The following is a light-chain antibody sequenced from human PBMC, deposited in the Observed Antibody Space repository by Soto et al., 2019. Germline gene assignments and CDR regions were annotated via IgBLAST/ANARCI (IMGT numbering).Light chain of an antibody. Sequence: EIVMTQSPATLSVSPGEGATLFCRASQSLSTNLAWYQQKPGQAPRLLIYGASTRATGIPARFSGSGSGTEFTLTISSLLSEDFAVYYCQQYNNWPPFAWTFGQGTKVEIK. J-gene: IGKJ1*01. V-gene: IGKV3-15*01. CDR3: QQYNNWPPFAWT. CDR1: QSLSTN. CDR2: GAS.